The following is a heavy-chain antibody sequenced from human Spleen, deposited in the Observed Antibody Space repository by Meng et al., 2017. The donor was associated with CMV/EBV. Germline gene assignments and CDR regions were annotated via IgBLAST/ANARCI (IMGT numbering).Heavy chain of an antibody. CDR1: GDPISSTSYY. J-gene: IGHJ4*02. Sequence: SETLSLTCTVSGDPISSTSYYWGWIRQPPGKGLEWIGSIFYLGTTFYNPSLNGRVTISVDTSKRQFSLKLSSVTAADTAVYYCARAPAGYCSSASCQYYFDYWGRGTLVTVSS. V-gene: IGHV4-39*01. D-gene: IGHD2-2*01. CDR2: IFYLGTT. CDR3: ARAPAGYCSSASCQYYFDY.